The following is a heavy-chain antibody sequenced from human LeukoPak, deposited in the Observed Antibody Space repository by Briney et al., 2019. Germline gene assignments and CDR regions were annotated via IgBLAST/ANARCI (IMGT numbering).Heavy chain of an antibody. V-gene: IGHV4-61*02. CDR2: VYSSGST. CDR3: ARTPLRGATFFTSYPNWFDT. J-gene: IGHJ5*02. CDR1: GGSISSGSYY. Sequence: SETLSLTCTVSGGSISSGSYYWSWIRQPAGKGLEWIGRVYSSGSTDYNPSLKSRLSISVDTSKIQFSLRLSSVTVADTAVYCCARTPLRGATFFTSYPNWFDTWGQGTLVTVSS. D-gene: IGHD3-10*01.